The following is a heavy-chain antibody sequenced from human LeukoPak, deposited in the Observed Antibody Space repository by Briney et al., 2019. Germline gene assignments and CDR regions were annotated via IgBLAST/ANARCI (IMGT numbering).Heavy chain of an antibody. D-gene: IGHD2-15*01. J-gene: IGHJ5*02. Sequence: SETLSLTCTVSGGSISSGDYYWSWIRQPPGKGLELIGYIYYSGSTYYNPSLKSRVTISVDTSRNQFSLKLNSVTAADTAGFYWAKEGRDSGGYNGWFEPWGQGALVTVS. V-gene: IGHV4-30-4*01. CDR1: GGSISSGDYY. CDR2: IYYSGST. CDR3: AKEGRDSGGYNGWFEP.